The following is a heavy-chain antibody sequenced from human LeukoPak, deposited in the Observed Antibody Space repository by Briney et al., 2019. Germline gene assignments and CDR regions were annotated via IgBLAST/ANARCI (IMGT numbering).Heavy chain of an antibody. CDR3: ARDYYDSPGSFQH. V-gene: IGHV3-48*03. Sequence: PGGSLRLSCAVSGITFSSYEMNWVRQAPGKGLEWVSYISTSGSTIYYADSVKGRFTISRDNAKNSLYLQMNSLRAEDTAVYYCARDYYDSPGSFQHWGQGTLVTVSS. CDR2: ISTSGSTI. CDR1: GITFSSYE. J-gene: IGHJ1*01. D-gene: IGHD3-22*01.